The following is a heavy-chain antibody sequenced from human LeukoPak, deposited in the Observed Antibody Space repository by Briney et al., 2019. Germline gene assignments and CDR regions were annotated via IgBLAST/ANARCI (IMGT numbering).Heavy chain of an antibody. J-gene: IGHJ4*02. CDR3: ARGSSSSWPYPAAYDY. Sequence: ASVNVSFKASGYTFTVYYMHWVRQAPGQGLEWMGWINPNSGGTNYAQKFQGWVTMTRDTSISTAYMELGRLRSDDTAVYYCARGSSSSWPYPAAYDYWGQGTLVTVSS. D-gene: IGHD6-13*01. CDR2: INPNSGGT. CDR1: GYTFTVYY. V-gene: IGHV1-2*04.